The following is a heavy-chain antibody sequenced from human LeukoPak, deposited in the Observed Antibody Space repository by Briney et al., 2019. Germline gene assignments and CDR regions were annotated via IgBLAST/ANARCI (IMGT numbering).Heavy chain of an antibody. CDR1: GFTFSSYA. V-gene: IGHV3-30*04. J-gene: IGHJ4*02. CDR3: ARDQYSSGWYGFSY. D-gene: IGHD6-19*01. Sequence: GGSLRLSCAASGFTFSSYAMHWVRQAPGKGLEWVAVISYDGSNKYYADSVKGRFTISRDNSKNTLYLQMNSLRAEDTAVYYCARDQYSSGWYGFSYWGQGTLVTVSS. CDR2: ISYDGSNK.